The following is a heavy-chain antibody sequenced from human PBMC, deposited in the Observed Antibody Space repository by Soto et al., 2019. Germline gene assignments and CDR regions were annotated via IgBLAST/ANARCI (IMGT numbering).Heavy chain of an antibody. J-gene: IGHJ6*02. V-gene: IGHV3-48*02. Sequence: GGSLRLSCAASGFTFSSYSMNWVRQAPGRGLEWVSDISSSSSTIYYADSVKGRFTISRDNAKNSLYLQMNSLRDEDTAVYYCARDLLAGQWLADYYYYGMDVWGQGTTVTVSS. CDR1: GFTFSSYS. CDR2: ISSSSSTI. D-gene: IGHD6-19*01. CDR3: ARDLLAGQWLADYYYYGMDV.